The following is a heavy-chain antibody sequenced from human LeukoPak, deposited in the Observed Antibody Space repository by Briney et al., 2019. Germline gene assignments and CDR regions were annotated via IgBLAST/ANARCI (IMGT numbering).Heavy chain of an antibody. D-gene: IGHD2-2*03. CDR2: ISAYNGDT. J-gene: IGHJ6*04. Sequence: ASVKVSCKASGYTFTSYGISWVRQAPGQGLEWMGWISAYNGDTNYAQKLQGRVTMTTDTSTSTAYMELRSLRSDDTAVYYCASLDMGDYGMDVWGKGTTVTVSS. V-gene: IGHV1-18*04. CDR3: ASLDMGDYGMDV. CDR1: GYTFTSYG.